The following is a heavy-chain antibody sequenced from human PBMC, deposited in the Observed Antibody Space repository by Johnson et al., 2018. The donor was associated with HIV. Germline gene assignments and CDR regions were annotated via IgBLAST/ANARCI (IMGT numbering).Heavy chain of an antibody. V-gene: IGHV3-66*02. CDR3: ARSVNAGRPFDI. CDR2: IHSGDKT. J-gene: IGHJ3*02. D-gene: IGHD2-8*01. CDR1: GFTVRSNH. Sequence: VQLVESGGGLVQPGGSLRLSCAASGFTVRSNHISWVRQTPGKGLEWVSVIHSGDKTYYADSVKGRFTISRDNSKNTLYLQMNSLRAEDTAVYYCARSVNAGRPFDIWGQGTLVTVSS.